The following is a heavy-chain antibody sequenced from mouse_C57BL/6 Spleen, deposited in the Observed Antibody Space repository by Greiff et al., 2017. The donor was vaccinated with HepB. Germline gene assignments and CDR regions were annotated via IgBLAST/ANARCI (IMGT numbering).Heavy chain of an antibody. V-gene: IGHV5-4*01. CDR3: ARERVITTVVDHWYFDV. CDR2: ISDGGSYT. J-gene: IGHJ1*03. Sequence: EVMLVESGGGLVKPGGSLKLSCAASGFTFSSYAMSWVRQTPEKRLEWVATISDGGSYTYYPDNVKGRFTISRDNAKNNLYLQMSHLKSEDTAMYYCARERVITTVVDHWYFDVSGTGTTVTVSS. CDR1: GFTFSSYA. D-gene: IGHD1-1*01.